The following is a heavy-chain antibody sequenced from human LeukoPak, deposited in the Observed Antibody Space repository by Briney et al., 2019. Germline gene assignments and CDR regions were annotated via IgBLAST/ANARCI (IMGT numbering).Heavy chain of an antibody. CDR3: ARDPSYSGTNYFDY. D-gene: IGHD4-11*01. CDR1: GFTFSSYG. J-gene: IGHJ4*02. CDR2: ISYDGSNK. V-gene: IGHV3-30*03. Sequence: PGRSLRLSCAASGFTFSSYGMHWVRQAPGKGLEWVAVISYDGSNKYYADSVKGRFTISRDNSKNTLYLQMNSLRAEDTAVYYCARDPSYSGTNYFDYWGQGTLVTVSS.